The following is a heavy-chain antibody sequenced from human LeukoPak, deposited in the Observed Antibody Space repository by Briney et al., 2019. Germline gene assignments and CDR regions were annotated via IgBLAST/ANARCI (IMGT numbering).Heavy chain of an antibody. CDR3: ARRTRASYYDSSGYFDP. CDR2: IYYSGST. Sequence: SETLSLTCTVSGGSISRYYWSWIWQPPAKRLKRIGDIYYSGSTNYNPSLKSRVTISVDTSKNQFSLKLSSVTSADTAVYYCARRTRASYYDSSGYFDPWGQGTLVTVSS. D-gene: IGHD3-22*01. J-gene: IGHJ5*02. V-gene: IGHV4-59*13. CDR1: GGSISRYY.